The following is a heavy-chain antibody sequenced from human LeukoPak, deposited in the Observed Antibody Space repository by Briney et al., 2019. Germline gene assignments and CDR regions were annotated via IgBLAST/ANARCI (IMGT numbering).Heavy chain of an antibody. D-gene: IGHD6-19*01. V-gene: IGHV1-69*06. CDR1: GGTFSSYA. CDR2: IIPIFGTA. J-gene: IGHJ4*02. Sequence: SVKVSCKASGGTFSSYAISWVRQAPGQGLEWMGGIIPIFGTANYAQKFQGRVTITADKSTSTAYMELSSLRSEDTAVYYCARDWWGLGSSGFYWGQGTLVTVSS. CDR3: ARDWWGLGSSGFY.